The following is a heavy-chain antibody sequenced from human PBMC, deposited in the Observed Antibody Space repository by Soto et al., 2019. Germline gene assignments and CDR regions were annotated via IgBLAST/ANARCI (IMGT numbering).Heavy chain of an antibody. Sequence: GASVKVSCKASGGTFSSYAISWVRQAPGQGLEWMGGIIPIFGTANYAQKFQGRVTITADESTSTAYMELSSLRSEDTAVYYCARVSVAVAGKAYYFDYWGQGTLVTVSS. CDR3: ARVSVAVAGKAYYFDY. D-gene: IGHD6-19*01. CDR2: IIPIFGTA. V-gene: IGHV1-69*13. J-gene: IGHJ4*02. CDR1: GGTFSSYA.